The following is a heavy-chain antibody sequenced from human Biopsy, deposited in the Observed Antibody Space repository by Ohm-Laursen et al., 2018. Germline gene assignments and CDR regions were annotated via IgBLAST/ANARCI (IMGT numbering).Heavy chain of an antibody. CDR3: AKDGGWDYVWTNYATYYYYGMDV. CDR2: ISFDGSNK. J-gene: IGHJ6*02. D-gene: IGHD3-16*01. Sequence: SLRLSCAASGFIFSTYTMNWVRQAPGKGLEWVAVISFDGSNKYYADSVKGRLTISRDNSKNTLYLQMNSLSAEDTALYYCAKDGGWDYVWTNYATYYYYGMDVWGQGTAVTVSS. V-gene: IGHV3-30*18. CDR1: GFIFSTYT.